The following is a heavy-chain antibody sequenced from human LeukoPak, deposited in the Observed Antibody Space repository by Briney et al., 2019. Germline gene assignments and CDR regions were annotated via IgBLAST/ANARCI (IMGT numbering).Heavy chain of an antibody. V-gene: IGHV3-23*01. CDR2: ISGSGGST. CDR1: GFTFSSYA. D-gene: IGHD2-2*02. J-gene: IGHJ3*01. CDR3: AKDGDIVVVPAAINPF. Sequence: GGSLRPSCAASGFTFSSYAMSWVRQAPGKGLEWVSAISGSGGSTYYADSVKGRFTISRDNSKNTLYLQMNSLRAEDTAVYYCAKDGDIVVVPAAINPFWGQGTMVTVSS.